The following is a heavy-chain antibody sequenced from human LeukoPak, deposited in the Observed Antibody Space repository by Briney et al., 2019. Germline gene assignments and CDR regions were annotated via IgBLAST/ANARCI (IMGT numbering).Heavy chain of an antibody. V-gene: IGHV3-21*01. J-gene: IGHJ4*02. CDR2: ISSSSSYI. CDR3: ARDAGPSITIFGVVIRGREGYYFDY. D-gene: IGHD3-3*01. CDR1: GFTFSSYS. Sequence: PGGSLRLSCAASGFTFSSYSMNWVRQAPGKGLEWVSSISSSSSYIYYADSVKGRFTISRDNAKNSLYLQMNSLRAEDTAVYYCARDAGPSITIFGVVIRGREGYYFDYWGQGTLVTASS.